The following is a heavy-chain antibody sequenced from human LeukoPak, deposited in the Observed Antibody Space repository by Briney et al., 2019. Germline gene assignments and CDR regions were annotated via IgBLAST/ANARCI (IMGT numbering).Heavy chain of an antibody. CDR3: ARGQWGSYGLWYYDY. CDR2: MNPYNGET. CDR1: GYTFTSYD. Sequence: ASVKVSCKASGYTFTSYDINWVRQATGQGLEWMGWMNPYNGETGYAQKFQGRVTITRDTSTNTAYMELNSLTSEDTAVFYCARGQWGSYGLWYYDYWGQGTLVTVSS. J-gene: IGHJ4*02. V-gene: IGHV1-8*03. D-gene: IGHD3-16*02.